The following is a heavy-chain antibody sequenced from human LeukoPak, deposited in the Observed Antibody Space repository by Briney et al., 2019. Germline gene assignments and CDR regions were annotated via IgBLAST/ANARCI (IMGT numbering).Heavy chain of an antibody. Sequence: GGSLRLSCAASGFTFSSYWMSWVRQAPGKGLEWVANIKQDGSEKYYADSVKGRFIISRDNAKNSLYLQMNSLRAEDTAVYYCARDLRDAYGEFDYWGQGTLVTVSS. V-gene: IGHV3-7*01. J-gene: IGHJ4*02. CDR2: IKQDGSEK. CDR3: ARDLRDAYGEFDY. CDR1: GFTFSSYW. D-gene: IGHD3-10*01.